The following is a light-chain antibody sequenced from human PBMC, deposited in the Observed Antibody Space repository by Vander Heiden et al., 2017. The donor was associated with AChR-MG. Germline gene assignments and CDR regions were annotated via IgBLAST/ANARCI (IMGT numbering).Light chain of an antibody. CDR1: SSDVGGYNF. V-gene: IGLV2-11*01. CDR3: CSYAGSFTLL. CDR2: YGN. Sequence: QSALTQPPSVSGSPGQSVTISCTGTSSDVGGYNFVSWYQQHPGKAPKLMLSYGNSRPSGVPDRFSGSKTGNTASLTISGLQAEDEADYCCCSYAGSFTLLFGGGTKLTVL. J-gene: IGLJ2*01.